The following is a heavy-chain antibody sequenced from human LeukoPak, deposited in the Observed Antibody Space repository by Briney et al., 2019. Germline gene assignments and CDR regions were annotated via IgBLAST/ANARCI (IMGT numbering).Heavy chain of an antibody. J-gene: IGHJ1*01. Sequence: PGESLRLSCAASGFTFSSYWMSWVRQAPGRGLEWVANIKQDGSEKYYVDSVKGRFTISRDNAKNSLYLQMNSLRAEDTAVYYCAREVYCSSTSCYTGYFQHWGQGTLVTVSS. D-gene: IGHD2-2*02. CDR3: AREVYCSSTSCYTGYFQH. V-gene: IGHV3-7*01. CDR1: GFTFSSYW. CDR2: IKQDGSEK.